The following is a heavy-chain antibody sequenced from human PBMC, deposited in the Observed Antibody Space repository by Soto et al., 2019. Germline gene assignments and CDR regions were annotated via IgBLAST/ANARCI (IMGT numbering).Heavy chain of an antibody. J-gene: IGHJ6*02. CDR3: AIAVAGIAAEYYYYGMDV. V-gene: IGHV1-3*01. Sequence: ASVKVSCKASGYTFTSYAMHWVRQAPGQRLEWMGRINAGNGNTKYSQKFQGRVTITRDTSASTAYMELSSLRSEDTAVYYCAIAVAGIAAEYYYYGMDVWGQGTTVTVSS. D-gene: IGHD6-19*01. CDR1: GYTFTSYA. CDR2: INAGNGNT.